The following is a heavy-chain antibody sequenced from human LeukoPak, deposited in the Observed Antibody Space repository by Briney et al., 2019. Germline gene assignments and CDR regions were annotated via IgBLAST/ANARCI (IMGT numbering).Heavy chain of an antibody. D-gene: IGHD2-8*01. CDR1: GYTFTSYG. CDR3: ARDWKYCTNGVCGWFDP. V-gene: IGHV1-18*01. CDR2: ISAYNGNT. J-gene: IGHJ5*02. Sequence: ASVKVSCKASGYTFTSYGISWVRQAPGQGLEGMGCISAYNGNTNYAQKLQGRVTMTTDTSTSTAYMELRSLRSDDTAVYYCARDWKYCTNGVCGWFDPWGQGTLVTVSS.